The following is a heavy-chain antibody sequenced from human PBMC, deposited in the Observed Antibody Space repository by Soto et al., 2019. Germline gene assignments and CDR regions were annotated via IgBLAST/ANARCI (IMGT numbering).Heavy chain of an antibody. J-gene: IGHJ4*02. CDR3: ARGGVATIFGDS. CDR2: ISGSSDTI. Sequence: EVQLVESGGGLVQPGGSLRVSCAASGFTLSRYSMNWVRQAPGKGLEWLSYISGSSDTIYYADSVKGRFIISRDNAKNSLYLQMNSLRDEDTAVYYGARGGVATIFGDSWGQGTLVTVSS. D-gene: IGHD5-12*01. CDR1: GFTLSRYS. V-gene: IGHV3-48*02.